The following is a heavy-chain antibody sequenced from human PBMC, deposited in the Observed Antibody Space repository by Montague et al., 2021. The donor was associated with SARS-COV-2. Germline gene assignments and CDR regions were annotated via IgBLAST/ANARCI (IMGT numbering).Heavy chain of an antibody. CDR1: GFSLSTSGMC. D-gene: IGHD6-13*01. Sequence: PALVKPTQTLTLTCTFFGFSLSTSGMCVSWIRQPPGKALEWLARIDWDDDKYYSTSLKTRLTISKDASKNQVVLTMTNMDPVDTATYYCAREIAAAPDYWGQGTLVTVSS. CDR3: AREIAAAPDY. V-gene: IGHV2-70*11. CDR2: IDWDDDK. J-gene: IGHJ4*02.